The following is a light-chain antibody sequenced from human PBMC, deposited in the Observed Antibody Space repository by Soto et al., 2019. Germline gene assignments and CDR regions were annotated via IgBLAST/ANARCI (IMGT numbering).Light chain of an antibody. CDR3: QQYTEWPLT. J-gene: IGKJ4*01. CDR2: AAS. Sequence: EIVLTQSPVTLSVSPGERVALSCRASQSVGDNLAWYQKKPGQAPRLLIYAASTRATGIAARFGGSGSGTEFTLTIGSLQSEDFAVYYCQQYTEWPLTFGGGTKVHIK. V-gene: IGKV3-15*01. CDR1: QSVGDN.